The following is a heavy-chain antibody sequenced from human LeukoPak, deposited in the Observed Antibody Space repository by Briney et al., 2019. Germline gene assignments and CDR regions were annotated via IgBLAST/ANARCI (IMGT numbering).Heavy chain of an antibody. Sequence: ASVKVSCKASGYTFTGYYIHWVRQAPGQGLEWMGWINPNSGGTNYAQKFQGWVTMTRDTSISTAYMELSRLRSDDTAVYYCARGVRDVYNDFDYWGQGTLVTVSS. CDR2: INPNSGGT. V-gene: IGHV1-2*04. CDR1: GYTFTGYY. J-gene: IGHJ4*02. CDR3: ARGVRDVYNDFDY. D-gene: IGHD5-24*01.